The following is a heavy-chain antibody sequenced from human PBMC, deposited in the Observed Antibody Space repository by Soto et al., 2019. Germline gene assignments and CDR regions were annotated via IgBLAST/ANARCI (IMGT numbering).Heavy chain of an antibody. CDR2: IWYDGSNK. CDR1: GFTFSSYG. Sequence: GGSLRLSCAASGFTFSSYGMHWVRQAPGKGLEWVAVIWYDGSNKYYADSVKGRFTISRDNSKNTLYLQMNSLRAEDTAVYYCARFDVCRGYSGDDPAYRARGSWVTGSA. V-gene: IGHV3-33*01. CDR3: ARFDVCRGYSGDDPAY. J-gene: IGHJ4*02. D-gene: IGHD6-25*01.